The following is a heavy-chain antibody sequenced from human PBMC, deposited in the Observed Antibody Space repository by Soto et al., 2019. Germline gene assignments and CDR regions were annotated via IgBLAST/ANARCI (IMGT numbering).Heavy chain of an antibody. Sequence: LSCAASGFTFSSFAMTWVRQAPGKGLEWVSTISGSGGTTYYADSVKGRFTISRDNSKNTLYLQMNSLRAEDTAVYYCAKTLTSDYSHRDSWGQGTLVTFSS. CDR2: ISGSGGTT. CDR3: AKTLTSDYSHRDS. J-gene: IGHJ4*02. V-gene: IGHV3-23*01. CDR1: GFTFSSFA. D-gene: IGHD3-22*01.